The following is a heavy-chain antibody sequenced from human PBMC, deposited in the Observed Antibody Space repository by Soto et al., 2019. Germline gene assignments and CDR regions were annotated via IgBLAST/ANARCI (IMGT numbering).Heavy chain of an antibody. J-gene: IGHJ6*02. CDR2: IKQDGSEK. Sequence: EVQLVESGGGLVQPGGSLRLSCAASGFTFSSYWMSWVRQAPGKGLEWVANIKQDGSEKYYVDSVKGRFTISRDNAKNSLYLQMNSLRAEDTAVYYCARESRYYYYGMDVWGQGTTVTVSS. CDR1: GFTFSSYW. V-gene: IGHV3-7*04. CDR3: ARESRYYYYGMDV.